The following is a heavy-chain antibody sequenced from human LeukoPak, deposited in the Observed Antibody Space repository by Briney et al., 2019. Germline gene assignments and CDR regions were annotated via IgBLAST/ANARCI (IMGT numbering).Heavy chain of an antibody. CDR1: GGSFSGYY. D-gene: IGHD6-6*01. CDR2: INHSGST. J-gene: IGHJ6*03. V-gene: IGHV4-34*01. CDR3: ARGIAARHYYYYYMDV. Sequence: MPSETLSPTCAVYGGSFSGYYWSWIRQPPGKGLEWIGEINHSGSTNYNPSLKSRVTISVDTSKNQFSLKLSSVTAADTAVYYCARGIAARHYYYYYMDVWGKGNTVTVSS.